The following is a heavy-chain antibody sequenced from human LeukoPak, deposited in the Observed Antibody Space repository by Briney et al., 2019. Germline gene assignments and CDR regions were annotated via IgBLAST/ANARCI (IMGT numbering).Heavy chain of an antibody. CDR3: ARFHYYGSGSDNWFDP. D-gene: IGHD3-10*01. J-gene: IGHJ5*02. V-gene: IGHV5-51*01. Sequence: GESRKISCKCSGYRVTRYGIAWVRQRPGKGVEWMGIVYPGDSDTRYSPSFQGQVTISADKCISTAYLQWSSLKASDTAMYYCARFHYYGSGSDNWFDPWGQGTPVTV. CDR1: GYRVTRYG. CDR2: VYPGDSDT.